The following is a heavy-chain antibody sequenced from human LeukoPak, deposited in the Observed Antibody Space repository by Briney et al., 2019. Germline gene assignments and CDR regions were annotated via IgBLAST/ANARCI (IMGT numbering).Heavy chain of an antibody. CDR1: GGSISSYY. CDR2: IYTSGST. V-gene: IGHV4-4*09. Sequence: SETLSLTRTVSGGSISSYYWSWIRQPPGKGLEWIGYIYTSGSTNYNPSLKSRVTISVDSSKNQFSLKLSSVTAADTAVYYCARHFWGRGGKYYYYYYMDVWGKGTTVTVSS. J-gene: IGHJ6*03. D-gene: IGHD7-27*01. CDR3: ARHFWGRGGKYYYYYYMDV.